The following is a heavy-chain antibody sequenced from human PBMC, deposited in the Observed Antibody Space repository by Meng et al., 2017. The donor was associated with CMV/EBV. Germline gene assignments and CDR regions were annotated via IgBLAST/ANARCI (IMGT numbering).Heavy chain of an antibody. D-gene: IGHD5-18*01. CDR1: GGSISSYS. CDR3: TRHGDIAMVVGIDY. Sequence: GQLQESGPGLVKPSETLSLTCTVSGGSISSYSWSWIRQPAGKGLEWIGRIYTSGSTNYSPSLKSRVTMSVDTSKNQFSLKLSSVTAADTAVYYCTRHGDIAMVVGIDYWGQGTLVTVSS. CDR2: IYTSGST. V-gene: IGHV4-4*07. J-gene: IGHJ4*02.